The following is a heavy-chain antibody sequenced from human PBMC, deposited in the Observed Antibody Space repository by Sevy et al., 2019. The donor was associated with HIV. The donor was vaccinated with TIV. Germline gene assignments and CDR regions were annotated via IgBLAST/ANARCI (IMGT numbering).Heavy chain of an antibody. D-gene: IGHD4-4*01. J-gene: IGHJ6*02. V-gene: IGHV1-8*01. Sequence: ASVKVSCKASGYTFTSYDINWVRQATGQRLEWMGWMNPNSGNTGSAQKFQGRVTMTRNTSISTVYMELSSLRSEDTAVYYCARLISSKNRYYYYGMDVWGQGTTVTVSS. CDR2: MNPNSGNT. CDR1: GYTFTSYD. CDR3: ARLISSKNRYYYYGMDV.